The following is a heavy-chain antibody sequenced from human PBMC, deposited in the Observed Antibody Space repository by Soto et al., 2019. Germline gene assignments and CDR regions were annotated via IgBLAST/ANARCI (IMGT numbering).Heavy chain of an antibody. J-gene: IGHJ5*02. Sequence: QMQLVQSGGGVVQPGRSLRLSCAASGFTFDTYEMNWVRQAPGKGLEWVAMISFAGTNDYYADSVKGRFTISRDNSNNTLFLHMNSLRVEDTAVYYCARDMNWLDPRGQGSLVTVAS. CDR3: ARDMNWLDP. V-gene: IGHV3-30-3*01. CDR2: ISFAGTND. CDR1: GFTFDTYE.